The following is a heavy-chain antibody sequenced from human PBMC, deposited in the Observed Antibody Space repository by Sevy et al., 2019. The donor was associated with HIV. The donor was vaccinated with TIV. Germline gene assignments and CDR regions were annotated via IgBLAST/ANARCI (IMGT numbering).Heavy chain of an antibody. J-gene: IGHJ6*03. V-gene: IGHV3-11*04. D-gene: IGHD3-3*01. CDR2: ISSSGGAK. Sequence: GGSLRLSCAASGFNFRDFYMTWIRQAPGKGLEWVAYISSSGGAKYYADSVAGRFTISRDNAKNSMYLQMNSLRADDAAIYFCATDSSGEEFGFYYYYMDVWGKGTAVTVSS. CDR1: GFNFRDFY. CDR3: ATDSSGEEFGFYYYYMDV.